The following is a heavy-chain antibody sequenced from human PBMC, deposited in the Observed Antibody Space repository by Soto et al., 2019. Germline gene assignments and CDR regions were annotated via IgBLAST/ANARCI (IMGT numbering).Heavy chain of an antibody. J-gene: IGHJ3*02. CDR3: ARPHDPVGGGHAFDI. CDR2: ISYDGSNK. D-gene: IGHD3-16*01. V-gene: IGHV3-30-3*01. CDR1: GFTFSSYA. Sequence: QVQLVETGGGVVQPGRSLRLSCAASGFTFSSYAMHWARQAPGKGLEWVAVISYDGSNKYYADSVKGRFTISRDNSKNRLDLQMNRRGAEDTAVYYGARPHDPVGGGHAFDIWGQGTMVTVSS.